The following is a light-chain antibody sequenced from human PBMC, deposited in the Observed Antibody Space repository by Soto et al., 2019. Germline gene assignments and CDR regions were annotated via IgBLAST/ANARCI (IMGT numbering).Light chain of an antibody. Sequence: DIQMTQSPSTLSASVGDRVTITCRASRSISSWLAWYQQKPGKALKLLIYDASSLESGVPSRFSGSGSDTEFTLTINNLQPDDFATYHCQQYNRYSLTFGGGTKVEIK. CDR2: DAS. J-gene: IGKJ4*01. V-gene: IGKV1-5*01. CDR3: QQYNRYSLT. CDR1: RSISSW.